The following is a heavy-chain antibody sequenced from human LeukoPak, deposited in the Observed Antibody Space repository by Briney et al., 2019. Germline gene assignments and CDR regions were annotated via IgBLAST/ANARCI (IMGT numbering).Heavy chain of an antibody. D-gene: IGHD1-26*01. Sequence: GGSLRLSCAASGFNFGSNSMNWVRQAPGKGLQWISYITSSDASTLYAESVRGRFTISRDDAKNSLYLQINSLRAEDTAMYYCAKSYWEGSRLIDHWGQGTLVTVSP. J-gene: IGHJ4*02. CDR3: AKSYWEGSRLIDH. V-gene: IGHV3-48*04. CDR2: ITSSDAST. CDR1: GFNFGSNS.